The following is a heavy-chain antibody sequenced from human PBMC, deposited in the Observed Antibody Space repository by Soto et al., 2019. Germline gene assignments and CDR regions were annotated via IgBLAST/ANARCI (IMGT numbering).Heavy chain of an antibody. Sequence: QVQLVQSGAEVKKPGASVKVSCKASGYTFTGYYMHWVRQAPGQGLEWMGWINPNSGGTNYAQKFQGRVTMTRDTSISTAFMELSRLRSDDTAVYYCARDAAAGTYYYYRMDVWGQGTTVTVSS. CDR3: ARDAAAGTYYYYRMDV. D-gene: IGHD6-13*01. J-gene: IGHJ6*02. CDR2: INPNSGGT. CDR1: GYTFTGYY. V-gene: IGHV1-2*02.